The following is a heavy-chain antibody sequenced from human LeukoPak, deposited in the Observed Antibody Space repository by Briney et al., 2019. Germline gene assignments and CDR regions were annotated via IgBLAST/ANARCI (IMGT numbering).Heavy chain of an antibody. CDR2: ISSSSSYI. V-gene: IGHV3-21*01. J-gene: IGHJ4*02. CDR1: GFTFSSYS. D-gene: IGHD3-22*01. Sequence: GGSLRLSCAASGFTFSSYSMNWVRQAPGKGLEWVSSISSSSSYIYYADSVKGRFTIPRDNAKNSLYLQMNSLRAEDTAVYYCAGNYYDSSGYYYPLDYWGQGTLVTVPS. CDR3: AGNYYDSSGYYYPLDY.